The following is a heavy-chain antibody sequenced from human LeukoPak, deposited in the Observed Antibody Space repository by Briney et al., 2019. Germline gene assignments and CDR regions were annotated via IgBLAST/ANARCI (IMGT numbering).Heavy chain of an antibody. CDR3: TRGNMSPGSFHGMDV. V-gene: IGHV4-34*01. CDR2: IHQSGST. Sequence: PSQTLSLTCAIYGGSFGTHSWTWIRQPPGKGLEWVGEIHQSGSTNYNPSLRSRVITSVDTSKNQFSVRLRSVTAADTAMYFCTRGNMSPGSFHGMDVWGQGTMVT. CDR1: GGSFGTHS. J-gene: IGHJ6*02. D-gene: IGHD2-21*01.